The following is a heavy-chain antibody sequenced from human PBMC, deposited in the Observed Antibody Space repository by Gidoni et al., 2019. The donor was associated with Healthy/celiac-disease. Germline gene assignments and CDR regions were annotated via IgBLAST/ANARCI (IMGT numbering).Heavy chain of an antibody. D-gene: IGHD3-3*01. CDR1: GYTFTGYY. V-gene: IGHV1-2*02. J-gene: IGHJ5*02. CDR3: ARAGFLEWLLYRFDP. Sequence: QVQLVQSGAEVKKPGASVKVSCKASGYTFTGYYMHWVRQAPGQGLEWMGWINPNSGGTNYAQKFQGRVTMTRDTSISTAYMELSRLRSDDTAVYYCARAGFLEWLLYRFDPWGQGTLVTVSS. CDR2: INPNSGGT.